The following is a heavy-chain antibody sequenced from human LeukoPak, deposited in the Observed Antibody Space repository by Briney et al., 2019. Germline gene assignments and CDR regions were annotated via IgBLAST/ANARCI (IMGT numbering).Heavy chain of an antibody. CDR3: AGGSRYYYYYYYMDV. CDR2: INHSGST. Sequence: SETLSLTCAVYGRSFSGYYWSWIRQPPGKGREWIGEINHSGSTNYNPSLKSRVTISVDTSKNQFSLKLSSVTAADTAVYYCAGGSRYYYYYYYMDVWGKGTTVTVSS. CDR1: GRSFSGYY. J-gene: IGHJ6*03. D-gene: IGHD6-13*01. V-gene: IGHV4-34*01.